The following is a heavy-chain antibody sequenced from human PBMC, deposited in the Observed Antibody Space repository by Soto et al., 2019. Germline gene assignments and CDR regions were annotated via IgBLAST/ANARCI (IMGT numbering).Heavy chain of an antibody. Sequence: ASVKVSCKASGYTFTSYGISWVRQAPGQGLEWMGWISAYNGNTNYAQKLQGRVTMTTDTSTSTAYLELRSLRSDDTAVYYCAIDRPPRIAAAVYYFDYWGQGTLVTVSS. CDR3: AIDRPPRIAAAVYYFDY. D-gene: IGHD6-13*01. CDR2: ISAYNGNT. V-gene: IGHV1-18*01. J-gene: IGHJ4*02. CDR1: GYTFTSYG.